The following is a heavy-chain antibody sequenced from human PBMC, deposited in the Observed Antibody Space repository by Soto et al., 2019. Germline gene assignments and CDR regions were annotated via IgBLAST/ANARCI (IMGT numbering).Heavy chain of an antibody. CDR3: AKGGGTDWHWYFDL. Sequence: HPGGALRLSCGASGFSFSSDVMHWFRQPPGRGLEWVAVISSSSGTKFYSDSVKGRFTISRDNSRKTLYLQMDSLRVDDTAVYYCAKGGGTDWHWYFDLWGRGTLVTVSS. CDR2: ISSSSGTK. V-gene: IGHV3-30*18. J-gene: IGHJ2*01. CDR1: GFSFSSDV. D-gene: IGHD3-9*01.